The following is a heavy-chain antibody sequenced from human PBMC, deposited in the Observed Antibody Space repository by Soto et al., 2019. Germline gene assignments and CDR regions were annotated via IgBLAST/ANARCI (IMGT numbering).Heavy chain of an antibody. CDR2: IPQDGVDG. Sequence: GGSLRLPCEVSGFTFRMYSMSWVRQTPGKGLEWVAKIPQDGVDGHYADSVKGRFTISRDNGKNSLYLQMNNLRAEDTAVYYCARDHLILPAHDFFYGSDVWGRGATVTVS. CDR1: GFTFRMYS. J-gene: IGHJ6*02. V-gene: IGHV3-7*03. D-gene: IGHD2-21*02. CDR3: ARDHLILPAHDFFYGSDV.